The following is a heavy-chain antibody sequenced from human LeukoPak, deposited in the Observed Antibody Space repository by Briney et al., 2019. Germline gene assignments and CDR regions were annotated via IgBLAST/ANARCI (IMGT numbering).Heavy chain of an antibody. J-gene: IGHJ5*02. V-gene: IGHV4-39*01. Sequence: SETLSPTCTVSGGSISSSSYYWGWLRQPPGKGLEWIGSIYYSGSTYYNPSLKSRVTISVDTSKNQFSLKLSSVTAADTAVYYCARSSGYSSSGGLNWFDTWGQGTLVTVSS. CDR1: GGSISSSSYY. D-gene: IGHD6-13*01. CDR2: IYYSGST. CDR3: ARSSGYSSSGGLNWFDT.